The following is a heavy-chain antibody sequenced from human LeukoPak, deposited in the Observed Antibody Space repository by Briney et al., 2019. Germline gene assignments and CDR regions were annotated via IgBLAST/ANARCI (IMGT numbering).Heavy chain of an antibody. V-gene: IGHV1-18*01. CDR1: GYTFTSYG. J-gene: IGHJ6*02. CDR2: ISAYNGNT. D-gene: IGHD3-9*01. Sequence: ASVKVSCKASGYTFTSYGISWVRQAPGQGLEWMGWISAYNGNTNYAQKLQGRVTMTTDTSTSTAYMELRSLRSDGTAVYYCARVLRYFVRMDVWGQGTTVTVSS. CDR3: ARVLRYFVRMDV.